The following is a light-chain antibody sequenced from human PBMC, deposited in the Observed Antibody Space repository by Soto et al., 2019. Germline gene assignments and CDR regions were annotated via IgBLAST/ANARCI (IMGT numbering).Light chain of an antibody. J-gene: IGKJ2*01. CDR1: QSVSNNY. CDR2: GSS. V-gene: IGKV3-20*01. CDR3: PQYSSSPPYT. Sequence: EVVLTQSPGTLSLSPGERATLSCRASQSVSNNYLAWYQQKPGQSPKLLIFGSSDRATGIPDRFSGSGSGTDFTLTISSLEPEDFSVYYCPQYSSSPPYTFGQGTKLEIK.